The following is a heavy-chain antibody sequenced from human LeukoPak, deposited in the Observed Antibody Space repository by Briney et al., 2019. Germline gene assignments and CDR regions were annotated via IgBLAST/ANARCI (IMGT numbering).Heavy chain of an antibody. J-gene: IGHJ6*02. D-gene: IGHD4-23*01. Sequence: SVKVSCKASGGTFSSYAISWVRQAPGQGLEWMGGIIPIFGTANYAQKFQGRVTITADESTSTAYMELSSLRSEDTAVYYCARTPYGGTNYYYYGMDVRGQGTTVTVSS. CDR1: GGTFSSYA. CDR3: ARTPYGGTNYYYYGMDV. V-gene: IGHV1-69*01. CDR2: IIPIFGTA.